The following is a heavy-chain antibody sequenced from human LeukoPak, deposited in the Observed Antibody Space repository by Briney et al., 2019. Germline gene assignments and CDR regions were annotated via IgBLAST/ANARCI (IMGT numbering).Heavy chain of an antibody. Sequence: GGSLRLSCAASGFTFSSYGMHWVRQAPGKGLEWVAVIWYDGSNKYYADSVKGRFTIPRDNSKNTLYLQMNSLRAEDTAVYYCARGVEMYYDILTGYRYYYGMDVWGQGTTVTVSS. D-gene: IGHD3-9*01. CDR2: IWYDGSNK. J-gene: IGHJ6*02. V-gene: IGHV3-33*01. CDR3: ARGVEMYYDILTGYRYYYGMDV. CDR1: GFTFSSYG.